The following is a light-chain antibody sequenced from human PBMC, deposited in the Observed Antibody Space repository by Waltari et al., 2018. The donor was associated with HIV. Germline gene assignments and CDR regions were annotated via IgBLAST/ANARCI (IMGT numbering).Light chain of an antibody. V-gene: IGKV4-1*01. CDR3: QQYYSSPPT. CDR2: WAS. J-gene: IGKJ1*01. CDR1: QSVLYSSSNKNY. Sequence: DIVVTQYPDSLAVSLGERATINCKSRQSVLYSSSNKNYLAWYQQKPGQPPKLLIYWASTRESGVPDRFSGSGSGTDFTLTISSLQAEDVAVYYCQQYYSSPPTFGQGTKVEIK.